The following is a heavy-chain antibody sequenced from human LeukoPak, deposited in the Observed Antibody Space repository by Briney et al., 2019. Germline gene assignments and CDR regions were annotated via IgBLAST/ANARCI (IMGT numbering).Heavy chain of an antibody. CDR2: IYYSGST. J-gene: IGHJ5*02. Sequence: KTSETLSLTCTVSGGSVSSSSDSWGWIRQPPGKGLEWIGTIYYSGSTYYNPSLKSRVTISVDTSKNQFSLKLSSVTAADTAVYYCARVKGYRRLVGATHRGWFDPWGQGTLVTVSS. D-gene: IGHD1-26*01. V-gene: IGHV4-39*07. CDR3: ARVKGYRRLVGATHRGWFDP. CDR1: GGSVSSSSDS.